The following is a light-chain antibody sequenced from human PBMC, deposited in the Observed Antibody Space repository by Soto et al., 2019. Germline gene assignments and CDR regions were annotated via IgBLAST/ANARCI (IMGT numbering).Light chain of an antibody. CDR2: TNN. Sequence: QSVLTQPPSVSGAPGQSVTISCTGSSSNLGAGYDVHWYQQVPGTAPKLLIYTNNNRPSGVPDRFSGSKSGTSASLAITGLQAEDESDYYCQSYDKSLTGFFVFGSGTKVTAL. J-gene: IGLJ1*01. V-gene: IGLV1-40*01. CDR3: QSYDKSLTGFFV. CDR1: SSNLGAGYD.